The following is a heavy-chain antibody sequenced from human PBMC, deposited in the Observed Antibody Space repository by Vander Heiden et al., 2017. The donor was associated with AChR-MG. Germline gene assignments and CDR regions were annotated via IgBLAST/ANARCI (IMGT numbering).Heavy chain of an antibody. CDR3: ARRDGAPLYYFDY. V-gene: IGHV4-39*01. J-gene: IGHJ4*02. CDR2: IYDTGST. Sequence: QLQLQESGPGLVKASETLSLTCTVPGGQFGGKSYYWAWIRQPPGEGLEWIGTIYDTGSTSYNPTLNSRVTMSIDTSKNQFSLRLNSVTAADTAMYFCARRDGAPLYYFDYWGQGMLVTVSA. CDR1: GGQFGGKSYY.